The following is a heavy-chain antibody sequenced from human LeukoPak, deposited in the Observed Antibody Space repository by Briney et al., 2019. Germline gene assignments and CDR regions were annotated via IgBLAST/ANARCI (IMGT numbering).Heavy chain of an antibody. CDR3: AREDYGDFKFEF. V-gene: IGHV4-59*06. CDR1: GGSISSYY. CDR2: IYYSGST. J-gene: IGHJ4*02. Sequence: SETLSLTCTVSGGSISSYYWSWVRQPPGKGLEWIGYIYYSGSTYYNPSLKSRVTISVDTSKNQFSLKLSSVTAADTAVYYCAREDYGDFKFEFWGQGTLVTVSS. D-gene: IGHD4-17*01.